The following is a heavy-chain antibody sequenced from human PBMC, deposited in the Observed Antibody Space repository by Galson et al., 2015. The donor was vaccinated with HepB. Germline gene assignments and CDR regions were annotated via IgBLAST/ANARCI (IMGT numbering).Heavy chain of an antibody. CDR3: TREDSSSGDYDYYGMDV. V-gene: IGHV3-30-3*01. D-gene: IGHD6-6*01. J-gene: IGHJ6*02. Sequence: SLRLSCAASGFTFSSYAMHWVRQAPGKGLEWVALISYDGGDKNYADSVKGRFTISRDNSKNTLYLQMNSLRAEDTAVYYCTREDSSSGDYDYYGMDVWGQWTTVTVSS. CDR2: ISYDGGDK. CDR1: GFTFSSYA.